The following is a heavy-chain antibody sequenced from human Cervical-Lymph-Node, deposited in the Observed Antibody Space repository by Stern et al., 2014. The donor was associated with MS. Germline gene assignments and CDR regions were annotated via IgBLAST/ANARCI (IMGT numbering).Heavy chain of an antibody. J-gene: IGHJ4*02. CDR2: ISPVDSET. D-gene: IGHD2-2*02. Sequence: EVQLVESGAEVKKPGQSLKISCKGSGYSFTNSWIGWVRQMPGKGLELMGIISPVDSETRYRPSFQGRVTISVDKSINTAYVQWTSLEASDTAMYYCARQGCATTSCHTIDSWGQGTLITVSS. CDR3: ARQGCATTSCHTIDS. CDR1: GYSFTNSW. V-gene: IGHV5-51*01.